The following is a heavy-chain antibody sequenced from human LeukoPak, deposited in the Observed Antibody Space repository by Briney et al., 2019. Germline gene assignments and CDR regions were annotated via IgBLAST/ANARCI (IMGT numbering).Heavy chain of an antibody. D-gene: IGHD3-10*01. CDR1: GFTFSSYS. CDR2: ISSSSSYI. CDR3: AKNALRWFGDEDAFDI. J-gene: IGHJ3*02. Sequence: TGGSLRLSCAASGFTFSSYSMNWVRQAPGKGLEWVSSISSSSSYIYYADSVKGRFTISRDNSKNTLYLQMNSLRAEDTAVYYCAKNALRWFGDEDAFDIWGQGTMVTVSS. V-gene: IGHV3-21*01.